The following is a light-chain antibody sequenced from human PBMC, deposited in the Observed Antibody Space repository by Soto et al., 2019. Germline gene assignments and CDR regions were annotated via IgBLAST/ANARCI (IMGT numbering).Light chain of an antibody. CDR3: QHFNNWPLT. V-gene: IGKV3-15*01. J-gene: IGKJ4*01. CDR1: QSVSSN. CDR2: DTS. Sequence: EIVMTQSPATLSVSPGERATLSCRASQSVSSNLAWYQQKPGQAPRLLIYDTSTRATGVPARFSGSGSGAEFTLTISSLQYEDFALYYCQHFNNWPLTFGGGTKVEIK.